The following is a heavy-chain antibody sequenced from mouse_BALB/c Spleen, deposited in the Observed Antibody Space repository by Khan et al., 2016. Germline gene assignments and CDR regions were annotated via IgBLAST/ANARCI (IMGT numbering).Heavy chain of an antibody. CDR2: INPSSGYT. CDR3: ASSRRMGDNYFFAY. V-gene: IGHV1-4*01. D-gene: IGHD1-3*01. CDR1: GYTFTIYT. J-gene: IGHJ2*01. Sequence: QVQLQQSGAELARPGASVKMSCKASGYTFTIYTMHWVKQRPGQGLEWIGYINPSSGYTTYNQKFKDKATLTADKSSSTAYIQLSSLTSEDSAVYYCASSRRMGDNYFFAYWGRGTTLTVSS.